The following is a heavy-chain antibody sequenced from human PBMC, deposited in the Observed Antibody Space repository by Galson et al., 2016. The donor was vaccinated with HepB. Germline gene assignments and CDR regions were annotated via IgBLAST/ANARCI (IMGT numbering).Heavy chain of an antibody. J-gene: IGHJ4*02. CDR3: ATEDFDY. CDR1: GYGLTELA. D-gene: IGHD3-3*01. Sequence: SVKVSCKVSGYGLTELAMHWMRQAPGKGLEWMGHFDPEDGERFYAQKFQGRVTMTADTSADTAYMELSSLRSEDTAIYYCATEDFDYWGQGTLVSVSS. V-gene: IGHV1-24*01. CDR2: FDPEDGER.